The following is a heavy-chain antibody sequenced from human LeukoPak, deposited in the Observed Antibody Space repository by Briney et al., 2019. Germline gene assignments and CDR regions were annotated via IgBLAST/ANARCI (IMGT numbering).Heavy chain of an antibody. D-gene: IGHD2-2*01. V-gene: IGHV1-2*02. CDR3: ASYWCTSGNYYYYYYMDV. Sequence: ASVKVSCKASGYTFTGYYMHWVRQAPGQGLEWMGWINPNSGGTNYAQKFQGRVTMTRDTSISTAYMELSRLGSDDTAVYYCASYWCTSGNYYYYYYMDVWGKGTTVTVSS. J-gene: IGHJ6*03. CDR1: GYTFTGYY. CDR2: INPNSGGT.